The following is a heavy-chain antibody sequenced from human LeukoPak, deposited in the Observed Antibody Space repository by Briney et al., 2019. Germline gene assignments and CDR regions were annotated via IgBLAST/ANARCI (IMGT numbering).Heavy chain of an antibody. D-gene: IGHD2-2*02. CDR3: ARGGYCSSTSCYTDGTTFDY. J-gene: IGHJ4*02. CDR2: ISSSSSTI. V-gene: IGHV3-48*01. Sequence: PGGSLRLSCAASGFTFSSYSMNWVRQAPGKGLEWVSYISSSSSTIYYADSVKGRFTISRDNAKNSLYLQMNSLRAEDTAVYYCARGGYCSSTSCYTDGTTFDYWGQGTLVTVSS. CDR1: GFTFSSYS.